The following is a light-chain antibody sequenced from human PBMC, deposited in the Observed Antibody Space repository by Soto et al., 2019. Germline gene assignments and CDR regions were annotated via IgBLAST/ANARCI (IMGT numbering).Light chain of an antibody. CDR1: QSVSSSY. Sequence: EIVLTQSPGALSLSPGERGTLSCRASQSVSSSYLAWYQQKPGQAPRLLIYETSGRATGIPDRFSGSGSGTDFTLTISRLEPEDFAVYYCQQYGSSPLTLGGGTKVEIK. J-gene: IGKJ4*01. V-gene: IGKV3-20*01. CDR2: ETS. CDR3: QQYGSSPLT.